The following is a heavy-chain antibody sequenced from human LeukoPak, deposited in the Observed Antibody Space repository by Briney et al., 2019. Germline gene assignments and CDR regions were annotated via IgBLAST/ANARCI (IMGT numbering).Heavy chain of an antibody. CDR2: INTDGSTT. V-gene: IGHV3-74*01. J-gene: IGHJ4*02. D-gene: IGHD3-10*01. CDR1: GFTFSNYW. Sequence: GGSLRLSRAASGFTFSNYWMHWVRQAPGKGLVWVSRINTDGSTTTYADSVKGRFTISRDNAKNTLYLQMNSLRAEDTAVYYCARAADYYASGIFYWGQGTLVTVSS. CDR3: ARAADYYASGIFY.